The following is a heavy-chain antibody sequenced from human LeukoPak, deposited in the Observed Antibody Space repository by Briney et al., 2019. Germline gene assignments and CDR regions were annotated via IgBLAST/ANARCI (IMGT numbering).Heavy chain of an antibody. V-gene: IGHV3-21*01. Sequence: PGGSLRLSCAASGFTFSSYSMNWVRQAPGKGLEWVSSISSSSSYIYYADSVKGRFTISRDNAKNSLYLQMNSLRAEDTAVYNCARAPESYLNWFDPWGQGTLVTVSS. J-gene: IGHJ5*02. CDR3: ARAPESYLNWFDP. CDR2: ISSSSSYI. CDR1: GFTFSSYS. D-gene: IGHD1-26*01.